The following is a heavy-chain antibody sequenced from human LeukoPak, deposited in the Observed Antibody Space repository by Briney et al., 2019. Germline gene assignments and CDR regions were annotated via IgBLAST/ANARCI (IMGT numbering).Heavy chain of an antibody. CDR1: GFTVSSNY. CDR3: ARDEMPYYYDSSGYYNY. Sequence: GGSLRLSCAASGFTVSSNYMSWVRQAPGKGLEWVSVIYSGGSTYYADSVKGRFTISRDNSKNTLYLQMNSLRAEDTAVYYCARDEMPYYYDSSGYYNYWGQGTLVTVSS. J-gene: IGHJ4*02. V-gene: IGHV3-66*01. D-gene: IGHD3-22*01. CDR2: IYSGGST.